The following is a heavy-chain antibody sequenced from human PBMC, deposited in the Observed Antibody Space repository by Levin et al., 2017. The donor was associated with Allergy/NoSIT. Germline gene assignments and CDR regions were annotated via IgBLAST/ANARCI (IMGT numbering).Heavy chain of an antibody. CDR3: AKAGGSYGSGRLSYYYYYMDV. CDR1: GFTFSSSA. J-gene: IGHJ6*03. V-gene: IGHV3-23*01. CDR2: ISGSGYST. Sequence: LSLTCAASGFTFSSSAMSWVRQAPGKGLEWVSAISGSGYSTYYADSVKGRFTISRDNSKNTLYLQMNSLRAEDTAVYYCAKAGGSYGSGRLSYYYYYMDVWGKGTTVTVSS. D-gene: IGHD3-10*01.